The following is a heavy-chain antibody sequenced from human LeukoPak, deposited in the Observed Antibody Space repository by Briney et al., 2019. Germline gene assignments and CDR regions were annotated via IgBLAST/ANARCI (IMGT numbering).Heavy chain of an antibody. CDR2: IYHSGST. CDR3: ARSHYDSSGYEDAFDI. J-gene: IGHJ3*02. D-gene: IGHD3-22*01. CDR1: GGSISSGGYS. V-gene: IGHV4-30-2*01. Sequence: PSQTLSLTCAVSGGSISSGGYSWSWIRQPPGKGLEWIGYIYHSGSTYYNPSLKSRATISVDRSKNQFSLKLSSVTAADTAVYYCARSHYDSSGYEDAFDIWGQGTMVTVSS.